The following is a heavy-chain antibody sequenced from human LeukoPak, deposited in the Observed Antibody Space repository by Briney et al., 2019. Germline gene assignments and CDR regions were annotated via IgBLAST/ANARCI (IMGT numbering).Heavy chain of an antibody. J-gene: IGHJ5*02. CDR3: ARDLGSYDILTGYYERWFDP. CDR2: ISGYNGNT. CDR1: GYTFTTYN. V-gene: IGHV1-18*01. D-gene: IGHD3-9*01. Sequence: ASVKVSCKASGYTFTTYNINWVRQAPGQGLEWMGWISGYNGNTNYAQKLQGRVTMTTDTSTSTAYMELRSLRSDDTAVYYCARDLGSYDILTGYYERWFDPWGQGTLVTVSS.